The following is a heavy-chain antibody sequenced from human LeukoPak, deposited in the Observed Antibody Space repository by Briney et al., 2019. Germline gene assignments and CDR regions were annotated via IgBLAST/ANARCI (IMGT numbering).Heavy chain of an antibody. CDR2: VYHSGST. CDR3: ATLTHDCGGDCYPNSYYFDY. CDR1: GGSISTYY. D-gene: IGHD2-21*02. V-gene: IGHV4-59*04. Sequence: SETLSLTCTVSGGSISTYYWTWIRQPPGKGLEWIGNVYHSGSTYYNPSLKSRVTISLDTSKKQFSLKLSSVTAADTALYYCATLTHDCGGDCYPNSYYFDYWGQGTLVTVSS. J-gene: IGHJ4*02.